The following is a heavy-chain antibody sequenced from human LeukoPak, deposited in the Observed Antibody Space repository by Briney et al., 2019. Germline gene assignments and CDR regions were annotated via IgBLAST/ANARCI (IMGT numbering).Heavy chain of an antibody. V-gene: IGHV4-31*03. J-gene: IGHJ4*02. CDR1: GGPMSAAGYF. CDR2: IYYSGAT. CDR3: ARWSQSYFDN. Sequence: SETLSLTCTVSGGPMSAAGYFWSWIRQHPGKGLEWIGNIYYSGATFYNSSLKSRHTISVDTSKNQFSLKVTSVTAADTAVYYCARWSQSYFDNWGQGTLVTVAS.